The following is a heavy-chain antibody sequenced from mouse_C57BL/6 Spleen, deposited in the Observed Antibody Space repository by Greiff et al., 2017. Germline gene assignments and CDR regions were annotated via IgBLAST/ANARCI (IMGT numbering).Heavy chain of an antibody. Sequence: QVQLQQPGAELVIPGASVKLSCKASGYTFTSYWMHWVKQRPGQGLEWIGEIDPSDSYTNYNQKFKGKSTLTVDKSSSTAYMQLSSLTSEDSAVYYCARSHYGSSPAYWGQGTLVTVSA. CDR3: ARSHYGSSPAY. J-gene: IGHJ3*01. CDR1: GYTFTSYW. D-gene: IGHD1-1*01. CDR2: IDPSDSYT. V-gene: IGHV1-69*01.